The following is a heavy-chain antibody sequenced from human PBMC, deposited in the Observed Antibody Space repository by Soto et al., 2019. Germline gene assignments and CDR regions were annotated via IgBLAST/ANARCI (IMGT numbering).Heavy chain of an antibody. CDR1: GDSVSSGSHH. J-gene: IGHJ3*01. CDR2: IYFTGRT. Sequence: QVQLQESGPGLVRPSETLSLTCTVAGDSVSSGSHHWNWIRQAPGKGLEWIGSIYFTGRTNHNPSLKRRVTISVDTSKNHLSPNLTSVTAADTAVYYCARDLVAIGGRVYAFDLWGQGTMVTVSS. CDR3: ARDLVAIGGRVYAFDL. V-gene: IGHV4-61*03. D-gene: IGHD2-21*01.